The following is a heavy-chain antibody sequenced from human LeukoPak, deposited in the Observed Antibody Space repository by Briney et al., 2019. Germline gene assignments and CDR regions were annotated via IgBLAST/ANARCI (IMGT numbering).Heavy chain of an antibody. V-gene: IGHV1-2*02. CDR2: VNPNSGGT. CDR1: GYTFTGYY. Sequence: ASLKVSCKASGYTFTGYYMHWVRQAPGQGHEWLGWVNPNSGGTNYAQKFQDRVTMTRDTSISTAYMELSSLTSDDSAVYYCAKNFFGSGSYVLVFDPWGQGTLVTVSS. D-gene: IGHD3-10*01. CDR3: AKNFFGSGSYVLVFDP. J-gene: IGHJ5*02.